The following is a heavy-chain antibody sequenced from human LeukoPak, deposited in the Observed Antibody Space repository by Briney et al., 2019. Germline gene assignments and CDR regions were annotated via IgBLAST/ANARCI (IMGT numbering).Heavy chain of an antibody. CDR1: GFTFSSYG. V-gene: IGHV3-30*03. CDR3: AREHSSGLSFFDY. J-gene: IGHJ4*02. CDR2: ISYDGSNK. Sequence: GGSLRLSCAASGFTFSSYGMHWVRQAPGKGLEWVAVISYDGSNKYYADSVKGRFTISRDNSKNTLYLQMNSLRAEDTAVYYCAREHSSGLSFFDYWGQGTLVTVSS. D-gene: IGHD6-19*01.